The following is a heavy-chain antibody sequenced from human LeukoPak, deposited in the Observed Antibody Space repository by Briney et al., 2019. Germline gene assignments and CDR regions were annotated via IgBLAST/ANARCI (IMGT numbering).Heavy chain of an antibody. J-gene: IGHJ4*02. CDR3: ATKEKGLHDH. V-gene: IGHV3-30*03. CDR2: ISYDGSNK. D-gene: IGHD5-24*01. CDR1: GFTFSSYG. Sequence: PGRSLRLSCAASGFTFSSYGMHWVRQAPGKGLEWVAVISYDGSNKYYADSVKGRFTISRDNSKNTLYLQMNSLRAEDTAVYYCATKEKGLHDHWGQGTLVTVSS.